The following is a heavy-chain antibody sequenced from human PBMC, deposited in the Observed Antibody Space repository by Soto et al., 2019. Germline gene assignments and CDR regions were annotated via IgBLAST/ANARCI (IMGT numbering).Heavy chain of an antibody. D-gene: IGHD5-18*01. Sequence: SGGSLRLSCAASGFTFSSYGMHWVRQAPGKGLEWVAVIWYDGINKYYADSVKGRFTISRDNSKNTLYLQMNSLRAEDTAVYYCARGELGGYSYGSLDYWGQGTLVTVYS. J-gene: IGHJ4*02. CDR1: GFTFSSYG. CDR3: ARGELGGYSYGSLDY. CDR2: IWYDGINK. V-gene: IGHV3-33*01.